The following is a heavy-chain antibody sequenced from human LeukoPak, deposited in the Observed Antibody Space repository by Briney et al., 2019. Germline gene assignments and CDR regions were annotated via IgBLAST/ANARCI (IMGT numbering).Heavy chain of an antibody. Sequence: SETLSLTCTVSGASISTSRDYWAWIRQPPGKGLEWFGSSYYIGVTYYNPSLKSRVTMSFDLSNHQFSLMLNSRAAADTAVYYCARVQPMCMSRPHFDSWGQGTLVTVSS. CDR2: SYYIGVT. D-gene: IGHD2-8*01. J-gene: IGHJ4*02. CDR1: GASISTSRDY. V-gene: IGHV4-39*07. CDR3: ARVQPMCMSRPHFDS.